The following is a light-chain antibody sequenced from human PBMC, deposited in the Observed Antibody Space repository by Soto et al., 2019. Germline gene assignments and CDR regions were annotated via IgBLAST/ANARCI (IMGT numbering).Light chain of an antibody. J-gene: IGKJ3*01. CDR2: LGS. Sequence: DIVMTQSPLSLPVTPGEPASISCRSSQSLLHSNGYNYLDWYLQKPWQSPQLLIYLGSTRASGVPDRFSGSGSGTDFTLKISRVEAEDVEFYYCMQALQAPFIFGPGTKVDIK. CDR1: QSLLHSNGYNY. V-gene: IGKV2-28*01. CDR3: MQALQAPFI.